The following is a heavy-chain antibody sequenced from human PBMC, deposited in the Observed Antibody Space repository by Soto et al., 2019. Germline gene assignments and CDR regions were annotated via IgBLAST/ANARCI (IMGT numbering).Heavy chain of an antibody. V-gene: IGHV3-48*04. CDR1: GFTFSSYS. CDR3: ARDYSWSDTAMVKAPRTFDP. D-gene: IGHD5-18*01. Sequence: TGGSLRLSCAASGFTFSSYSMSWIRQAPGKGLEWVSYISSSGSTIYYADSVKGRFTISRDNAKNSLYLQMNSLRAEDTAVYYCARDYSWSDTAMVKAPRTFDPWGQGTLVTVSS. J-gene: IGHJ5*02. CDR2: ISSSGSTI.